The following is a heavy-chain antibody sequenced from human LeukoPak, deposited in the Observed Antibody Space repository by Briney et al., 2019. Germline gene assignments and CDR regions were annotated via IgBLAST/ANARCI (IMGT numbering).Heavy chain of an antibody. Sequence: PGGSLRLSCAASGFSASSYYMSWVRQPPGKGLEWVSVMYTGGGRYYGDSVKGRFTISRDNSKNTVFLQMNSLRVEDTALYYCTRGQSYCGADCYSDWGQGTLVTVSS. V-gene: IGHV3-66*01. J-gene: IGHJ4*02. CDR3: TRGQSYCGADCYSD. CDR2: MYTGGGR. CDR1: GFSASSYY. D-gene: IGHD2-21*02.